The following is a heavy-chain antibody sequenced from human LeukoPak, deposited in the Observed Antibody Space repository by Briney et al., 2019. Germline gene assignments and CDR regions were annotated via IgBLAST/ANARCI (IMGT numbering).Heavy chain of an antibody. CDR1: GYTFTSDD. J-gene: IGHJ5*02. V-gene: IGHV1-8*01. Sequence: GASVKVSCKASGYTFTSDDINWLRQATGQGLEWMGWMNPNSGNTGYAQKFQGRVTMTGNTSISTAYMELSSLRSEDTAVYYCARSYIGGSNWFDPWGQGTLVTVSS. D-gene: IGHD3-10*01. CDR2: MNPNSGNT. CDR3: ARSYIGGSNWFDP.